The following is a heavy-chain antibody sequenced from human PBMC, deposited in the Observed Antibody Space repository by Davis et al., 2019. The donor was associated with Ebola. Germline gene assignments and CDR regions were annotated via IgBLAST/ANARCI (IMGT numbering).Heavy chain of an antibody. CDR1: GITSSYYA. J-gene: IGHJ6*02. D-gene: IGHD6-19*01. Sequence: GGSLRLSCEVSGITSSYYAIHWVRQAPGEGLEWLAVISYDGDNAYYADSVKGRFTISRDRFKNTVYLQINSLRVDDTAVYYCAKSLYNSGPTHYYYYYGMDVWGQGTTVTVSS. CDR2: ISYDGDNA. V-gene: IGHV3-30-3*01. CDR3: AKSLYNSGPTHYYYYYGMDV.